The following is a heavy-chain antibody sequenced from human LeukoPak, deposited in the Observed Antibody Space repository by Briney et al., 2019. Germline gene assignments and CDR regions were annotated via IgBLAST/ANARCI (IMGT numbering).Heavy chain of an antibody. CDR2: IYHSGST. CDR1: GYSISSGYY. V-gene: IGHV4-38-2*01. D-gene: IGHD2-2*01. CDR3: ARALGYCSSTSCLYHFDY. Sequence: KPSETLSLTCAVSGYSISSGYYWGWIRQPPGKGLEWIGSIYHSGSTYYNPSLKSRVTISVDTSKNQFSLKLSSVTAADTAVYYCARALGYCSSTSCLYHFDYWGQGTLVTVSS. J-gene: IGHJ4*02.